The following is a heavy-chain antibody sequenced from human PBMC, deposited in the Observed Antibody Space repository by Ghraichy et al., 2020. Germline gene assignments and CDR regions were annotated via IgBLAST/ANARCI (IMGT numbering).Heavy chain of an antibody. CDR3: ARDLVAAAASNYYYYYYMDV. J-gene: IGHJ6*03. CDR1: GYTFTSYA. D-gene: IGHD6-13*01. V-gene: IGHV1-3*01. CDR2: INAGNGNT. Sequence: ASVKVSCKASGYTFTSYAMHWVRQAPGQRLEWMGWINAGNGNTKYSQKFQGRVTITRDTSASTAYMELSSLRSEDTAVYYCARDLVAAAASNYYYYYYMDVWGKGTTVTVSS.